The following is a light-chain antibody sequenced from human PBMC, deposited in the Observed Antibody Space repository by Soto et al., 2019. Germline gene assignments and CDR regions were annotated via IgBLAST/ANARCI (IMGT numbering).Light chain of an antibody. V-gene: IGLV2-23*01. CDR2: EGS. J-gene: IGLJ1*01. CDR3: CSYSGSTTYV. CDR1: SSVVGSYNL. Sequence: QSVLTQPASVSGSPGQSITISCTANSSVVGSYNLVSWYQQHPGKAPKLMIYEGSKRPSGVSNRFSGSKSGSTASLTISGLQAEDEADYYCCSYSGSTTYVFGPGTMVTV.